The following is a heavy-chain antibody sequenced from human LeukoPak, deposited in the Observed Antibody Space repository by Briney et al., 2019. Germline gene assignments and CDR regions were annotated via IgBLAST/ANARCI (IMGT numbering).Heavy chain of an antibody. V-gene: IGHV4-4*02. CDR3: ARLRLSGGSFSVGWFDP. J-gene: IGHJ5*02. CDR1: DEVITSNNW. Sequence: SETLSLTCTVSDEVITSNNWWSWVRQSPGKGLEWIGEIFHSGTTRYKASLESRVTMLLDKSKNQFSLRQNSVTAADTAVYFCARLRLSGGSFSVGWFDPWGQGIQVTVSS. CDR2: IFHSGTT. D-gene: IGHD1-26*01.